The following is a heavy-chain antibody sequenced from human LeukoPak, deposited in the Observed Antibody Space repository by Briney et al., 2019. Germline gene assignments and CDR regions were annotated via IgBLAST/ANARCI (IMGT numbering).Heavy chain of an antibody. J-gene: IGHJ3*02. V-gene: IGHV1-2*02. CDR2: INPNSGGT. CDR3: ARDALGYCSGGSCPEDAFDI. Sequence: ASVKVSCKASGYTFTGYYMHWVRQAPGQGLEWMGWINPNSGGTNYAQKFQGRVTMTRDTSISTAYMELSRLRSGDTAVYYCARDALGYCSGGSCPEDAFDIWGQGTMVTVSS. CDR1: GYTFTGYY. D-gene: IGHD2-15*01.